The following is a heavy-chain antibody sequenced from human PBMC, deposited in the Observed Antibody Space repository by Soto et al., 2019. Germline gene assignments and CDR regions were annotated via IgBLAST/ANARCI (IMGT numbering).Heavy chain of an antibody. CDR1: GFRFSDYG. CDR2: MSFDGTYN. J-gene: IGHJ4*02. D-gene: IGHD4-17*01. CDR3: AKDRRDGEYNSVYDF. V-gene: IGHV3-30*18. Sequence: QVQLAESGGGVVQPGRSLRLSCVGSGFRFSDYGMHWVRQAPGKGLEWVAMMSFDGTYNYYADSVKGRFIISRDNSENTLYLQMNSLRAEDTAVYFCAKDRRDGEYNSVYDFWGQGTLVTVSS.